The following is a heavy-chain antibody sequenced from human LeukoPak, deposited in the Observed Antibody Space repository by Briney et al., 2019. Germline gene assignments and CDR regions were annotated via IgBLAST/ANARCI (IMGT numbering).Heavy chain of an antibody. CDR1: GFTFSSYG. CDR2: IWYDGSNK. J-gene: IGHJ4*02. Sequence: GGSLRLSCAASGFTFSSYGMHWVRRAPGKGLEWVAVIWYDGSNKYYADSVKGRFTISRDNSKNTLYLQVNSLRAEDTAVYYCARSRLHARWYFDYWGQGTLVTVSS. CDR3: ARSRLHARWYFDY. V-gene: IGHV3-33*01. D-gene: IGHD4-11*01.